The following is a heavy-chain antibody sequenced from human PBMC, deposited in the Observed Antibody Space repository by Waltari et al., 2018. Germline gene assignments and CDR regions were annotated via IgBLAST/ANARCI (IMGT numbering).Heavy chain of an antibody. J-gene: IGHJ3*02. CDR1: GYSISSGYY. CDR2: IYHSGRT. Sequence: QVQLQESGPGLVKPSETLSLTCAVSGYSISSGYYWGWIRQPPGKGLEWIGSIYHSGRTSYNPSLKSRVTISVDTSKNQFSLKLSSVTAADTAVYYCARCGYSGYDYGNDAFDIWGQGTMVTVSS. CDR3: ARCGYSGYDYGNDAFDI. V-gene: IGHV4-38-2*01. D-gene: IGHD5-12*01.